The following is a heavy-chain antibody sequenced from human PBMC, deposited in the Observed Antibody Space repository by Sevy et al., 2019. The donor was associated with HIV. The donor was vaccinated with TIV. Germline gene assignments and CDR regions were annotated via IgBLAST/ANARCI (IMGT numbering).Heavy chain of an antibody. CDR3: ARAGVAGLFDY. D-gene: IGHD6-19*01. Sequence: SETLSLTYTVSGASISSYYWSWIRQPAGKGLEWIGRIYSSASTNYNPSLQSRVTMSLDTSKNQFSLKLTSVTAADTAVYYCARAGVAGLFDYWGQGTLVTVSS. CDR1: GASISSYY. V-gene: IGHV4-4*07. CDR2: IYSSAST. J-gene: IGHJ4*02.